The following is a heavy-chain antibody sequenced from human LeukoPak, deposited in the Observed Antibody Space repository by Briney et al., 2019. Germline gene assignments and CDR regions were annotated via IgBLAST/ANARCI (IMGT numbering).Heavy chain of an antibody. Sequence: ASVKVSCKASGYTFTGYYMHWVRQAPGQSLEWMGWINPDSGGTNYAQDFQGRVTMTRDTSISTAYMELSRLRSDDTAVYYCARSKMGVTTPASDYWGQGTLVTVSS. J-gene: IGHJ4*02. D-gene: IGHD1-26*01. V-gene: IGHV1-2*02. CDR2: INPDSGGT. CDR1: GYTFTGYY. CDR3: ARSKMGVTTPASDY.